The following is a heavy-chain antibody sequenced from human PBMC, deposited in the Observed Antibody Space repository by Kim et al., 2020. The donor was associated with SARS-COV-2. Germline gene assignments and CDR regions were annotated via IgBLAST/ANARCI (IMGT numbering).Heavy chain of an antibody. Sequence: SETLSLTCTVSGGSISSSSYYWGWIRQPTGKGLEWIGSINYSGSTYYNPSLKSRVTISVDTSKNQLSLKLSSVTAADTAVYYCARQRENYDFWSGNYYYYYYMDVWGQGTTVTVSS. J-gene: IGHJ6*03. CDR1: GGSISSSSYY. D-gene: IGHD3-3*01. CDR2: INYSGST. CDR3: ARQRENYDFWSGNYYYYYYMDV. V-gene: IGHV4-39*01.